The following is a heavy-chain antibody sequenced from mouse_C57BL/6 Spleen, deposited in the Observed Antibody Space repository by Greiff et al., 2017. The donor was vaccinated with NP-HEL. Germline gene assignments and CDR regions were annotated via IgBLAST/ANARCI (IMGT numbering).Heavy chain of an antibody. D-gene: IGHD2-1*01. Sequence: EVHLVESGGGLVKPGGSLKLSCAASGFTFSSYAMSWVRQTPEKRLEWVATISDGGSYTYYPDNVKGRFTISRDNAKNNLYLQMSHLKSEDTAMYYCASLYYGNTWFAYWGQGTLVTVSA. J-gene: IGHJ3*01. CDR3: ASLYYGNTWFAY. CDR2: ISDGGSYT. CDR1: GFTFSSYA. V-gene: IGHV5-4*01.